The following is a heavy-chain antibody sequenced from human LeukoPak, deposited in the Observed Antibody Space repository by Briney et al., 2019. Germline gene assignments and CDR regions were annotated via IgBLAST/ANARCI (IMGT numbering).Heavy chain of an antibody. Sequence: PSETLSLTCTVSDGSITNYDWSWVRQPPGKGLEFIGHVHYSGTADYNPSLKSRVTISIDTSKKHFFLKLKSVTAADTAVYYCARDSVRGVAGFDYWGQGTLVTVSS. CDR2: VHYSGTA. J-gene: IGHJ4*02. CDR1: DGSITNYD. V-gene: IGHV4-59*01. CDR3: ARDSVRGVAGFDY. D-gene: IGHD3-10*01.